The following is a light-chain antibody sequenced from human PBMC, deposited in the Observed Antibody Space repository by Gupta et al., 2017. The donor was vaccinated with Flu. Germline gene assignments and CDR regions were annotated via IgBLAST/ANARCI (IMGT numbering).Light chain of an antibody. V-gene: IGLV3-25*01. CDR3: HSADSSSTYVM. Sequence: SYDLTQPPSVSVSPGQTARIPCSGDPVSNQYAHWYQQKPGQAPVLIIYQDNERPSGIPARFSGSTSGTRVTLTINAVQAEDGADYYCHSADSSSTYVMFGGGTRLTVL. CDR2: QDN. J-gene: IGLJ3*02. CDR1: PVSNQY.